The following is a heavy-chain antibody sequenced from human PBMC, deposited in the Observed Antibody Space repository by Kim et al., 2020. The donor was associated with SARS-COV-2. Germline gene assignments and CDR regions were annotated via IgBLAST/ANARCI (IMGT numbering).Heavy chain of an antibody. Sequence: GGSLRLSCAASGFTFSSYSMNWVRQAPGKGLEWVSYISSSSSTIYYADSVKGRFTISRDNAKNSLYLQMNSLRDEDTAVYYCARGEYYGSGSYYILPDYYYGMDVWGQGTTVTVSS. V-gene: IGHV3-48*02. CDR3: ARGEYYGSGSYYILPDYYYGMDV. CDR2: ISSSSSTI. J-gene: IGHJ6*02. CDR1: GFTFSSYS. D-gene: IGHD3-10*01.